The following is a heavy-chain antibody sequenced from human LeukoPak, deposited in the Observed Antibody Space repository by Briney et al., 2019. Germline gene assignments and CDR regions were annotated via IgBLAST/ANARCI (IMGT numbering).Heavy chain of an antibody. D-gene: IGHD6-13*01. V-gene: IGHV1-2*02. CDR2: INPSSGGT. CDR3: AKDQQGDLDY. Sequence: ASVKVSCKASGYTFTGYYMHWVRQAPGQGLEWMGWINPSSGGTNYSQKFQGTVTMTRDTAISTDYMELSRLRSDDTAVYYCAKDQQGDLDYWGQGTLVTVSS. J-gene: IGHJ4*02. CDR1: GYTFTGYY.